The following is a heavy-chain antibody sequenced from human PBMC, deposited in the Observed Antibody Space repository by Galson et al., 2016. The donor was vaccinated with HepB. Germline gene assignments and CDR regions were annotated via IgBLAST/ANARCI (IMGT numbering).Heavy chain of an antibody. CDR1: GFTFITYA. CDR3: ARRSGVAATDYYYYYMDV. V-gene: IGHV3-23*01. J-gene: IGHJ6*03. Sequence: SLRLSCAASGFTFITYAMSWVRQAPGKGLEWVSTISGSGGSTYYADPVKGRFTISRDNSKNTLYLQWSSLKASDTAMYYCARRSGVAATDYYYYYMDVWGKGTTVTVSS. D-gene: IGHD2-15*01. CDR2: ISGSGGST.